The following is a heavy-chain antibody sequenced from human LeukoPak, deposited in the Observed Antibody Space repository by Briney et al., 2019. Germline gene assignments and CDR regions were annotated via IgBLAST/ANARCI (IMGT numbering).Heavy chain of an antibody. V-gene: IGHV3-74*01. Sequence: GGSLRLSCAASEFTFSRYSMNWVRQAPGKGLVWVSRINRDGSSTFYADSVKGRFTTSRDNAENTVYLQMNSLRADDTAVYYCARIPGGSGSQYDYWGQGTLVIVSS. CDR2: INRDGSST. D-gene: IGHD3-10*01. CDR3: ARIPGGSGSQYDY. J-gene: IGHJ4*02. CDR1: EFTFSRYS.